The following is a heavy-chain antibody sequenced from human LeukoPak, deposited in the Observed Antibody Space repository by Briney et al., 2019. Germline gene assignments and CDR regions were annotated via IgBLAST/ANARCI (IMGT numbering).Heavy chain of an antibody. V-gene: IGHV4-39*01. CDR3: ASQTRHCSGGSCYGGWFDP. D-gene: IGHD2-15*01. J-gene: IGHJ5*02. Sequence: TPSETLSLTCTVSGGSISSSSYYWDWIRQPPGKGLEWIGIIYYSGSTYYNLSLKSRVTISVDTSKNQFSLKLSSVTAADTAVYYCASQTRHCSGGSCYGGWFDPWGQGTLVTVSS. CDR1: GGSISSSSYY. CDR2: IYYSGST.